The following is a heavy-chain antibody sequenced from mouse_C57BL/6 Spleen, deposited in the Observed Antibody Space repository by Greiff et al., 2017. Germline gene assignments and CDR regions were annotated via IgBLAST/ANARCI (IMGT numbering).Heavy chain of an antibody. CDR3: TRPYYGSSYVPWFAY. D-gene: IGHD1-1*01. CDR2: IRNKANNHAT. Sequence: DVKLQESGGGLVQPGGSMKLSCAASGFTFSDAWMDWVRQSPEKGLEWVAEIRNKANNHATYYAESVKGRFTISRDDSKSSVYLQMNSLRAEDTGIYYCTRPYYGSSYVPWFAYWGQGTLVTVSA. J-gene: IGHJ3*01. CDR1: GFTFSDAW. V-gene: IGHV6-6*01.